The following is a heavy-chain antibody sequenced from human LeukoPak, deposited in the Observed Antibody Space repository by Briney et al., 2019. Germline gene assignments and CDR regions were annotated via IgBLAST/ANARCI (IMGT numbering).Heavy chain of an antibody. CDR3: ARQYYYGSGSDGMDI. CDR2: IYYSGST. J-gene: IGHJ6*02. D-gene: IGHD3-10*01. Sequence: SQTLSLTCTVSGGSISSGGYYWSWIRQHPGKGLECIGYIYYSGSTYYNPSLKSRVTVSVDTSKNQFFLKLSSVTAAGTAVYYCARQYYYGSGSDGMDIWGQGTTVTVSS. CDR1: GGSISSGGYY. V-gene: IGHV4-31*03.